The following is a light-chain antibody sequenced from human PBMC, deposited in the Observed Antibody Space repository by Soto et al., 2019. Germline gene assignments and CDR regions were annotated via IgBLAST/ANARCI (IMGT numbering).Light chain of an antibody. CDR1: QSVSSY. Sequence: EIVLTQSPAILSMSPGERATLSCRASQSVSSYFVWYQQKPGQAPRLLIYDASNRATGVPARFSGSGSGTDFTLTISILEPEDFAVYYCQQRRYWPLTFGQGTKVEIK. J-gene: IGKJ1*01. V-gene: IGKV3-11*01. CDR3: QQRRYWPLT. CDR2: DAS.